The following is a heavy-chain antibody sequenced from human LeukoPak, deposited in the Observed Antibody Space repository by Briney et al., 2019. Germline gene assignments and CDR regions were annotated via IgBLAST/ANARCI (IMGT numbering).Heavy chain of an antibody. V-gene: IGHV3-33*01. J-gene: IGHJ4*02. CDR3: ARDIGAAGTRTLSDY. CDR1: GFTFSSYG. CDR2: ICYDGSNK. D-gene: IGHD6-13*01. Sequence: GGSLRLSCAASGFTFSSYGMHWVRQAPGKGLEWVAVICYDGSNKYYADSVKGRFTISRDNSKNTLYLKMNRLRAEDTAVYYCARDIGAAGTRTLSDYWGQGTLVTVSS.